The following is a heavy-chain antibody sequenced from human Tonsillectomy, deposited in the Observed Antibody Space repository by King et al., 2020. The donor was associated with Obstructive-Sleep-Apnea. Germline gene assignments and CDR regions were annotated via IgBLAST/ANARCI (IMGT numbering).Heavy chain of an antibody. CDR1: GFTFSSYS. CDR3: ARVYIAAAGHTLDY. CDR2: ISSSSTYI. V-gene: IGHV3-21*01. J-gene: IGHJ4*02. D-gene: IGHD6-13*01. Sequence: EVQLVESGGGLVKPGGSLRLSCAASGFTFSSYSMNWVRQASGKGLEWVSSISSSSTYINYADSVKGRFTISSDNAKNSLYLQMNSLRAEDTALYYCARVYIAAAGHTLDYWGEGTLVTVSS.